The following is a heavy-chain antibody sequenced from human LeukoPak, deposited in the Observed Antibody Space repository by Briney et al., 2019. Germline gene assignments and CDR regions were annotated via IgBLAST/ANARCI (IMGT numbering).Heavy chain of an antibody. CDR1: GGTFSSYA. Sequence: SVKVSCKASGGTFSSYAISWVRQGPGQGLEWMGGIIPIFGTANYAQKLQGRVTITADESTSTAYMELSSLRSEDTAVYYCAKREYGFGEPGGFDYWGQGTLVTVSS. V-gene: IGHV1-69*01. CDR3: AKREYGFGEPGGFDY. D-gene: IGHD3-10*01. J-gene: IGHJ4*02. CDR2: IIPIFGTA.